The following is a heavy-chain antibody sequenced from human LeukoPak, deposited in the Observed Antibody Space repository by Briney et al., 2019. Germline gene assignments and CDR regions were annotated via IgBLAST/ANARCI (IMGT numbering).Heavy chain of an antibody. V-gene: IGHV4-38-2*02. D-gene: IGHD3-22*01. J-gene: IGHJ4*02. CDR2: IYHSGST. CDR1: GYSTSSGYY. Sequence: SEPLSLTCTVSGYSTSSGYYWGWIRQPPGKGLEWIGSIYHSGSTYYNPSLKSRVTISVDTSKNQFSLKLSSVTAADTAVYYCARGVYDSSGYYCDYWGQGTLVTVSS. CDR3: ARGVYDSSGYYCDY.